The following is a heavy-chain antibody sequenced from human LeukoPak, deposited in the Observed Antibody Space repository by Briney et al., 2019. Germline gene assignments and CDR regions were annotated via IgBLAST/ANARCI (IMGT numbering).Heavy chain of an antibody. Sequence: PGGSLRLSCAASGFTFSSYWMHWVRQAPGKGLLWVSRINSDGSSTSYADSVKGRFTISRDNAKNTLYLQMNSLRAEDTAVYYCARERSGSYYFDYWGQGTLVTVSS. V-gene: IGHV3-74*01. CDR3: ARERSGSYYFDY. J-gene: IGHJ4*02. D-gene: IGHD1-26*01. CDR1: GFTFSSYW. CDR2: INSDGSST.